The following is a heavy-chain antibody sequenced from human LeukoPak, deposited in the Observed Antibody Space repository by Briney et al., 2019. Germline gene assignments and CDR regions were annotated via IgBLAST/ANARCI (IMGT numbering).Heavy chain of an antibody. CDR1: GFTFDDYG. D-gene: IGHD3-10*01. V-gene: IGHV3-20*04. CDR2: INWNGAST. J-gene: IGHJ4*02. CDR3: ATLPTRGSYRGTLGDLFDY. Sequence: PGGSLRLSCAVSGFTFDDYGMSWVRQAPGKGLEWFSGINWNGASTGYADSVKGRFTISRDNAKTSLYLQMNSLQTEDTAVYYCATLPTRGSYRGTLGDLFDYWGQGTLVTVSS.